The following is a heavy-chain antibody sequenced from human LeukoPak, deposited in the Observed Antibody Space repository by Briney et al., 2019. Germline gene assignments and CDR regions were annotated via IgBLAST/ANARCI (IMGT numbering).Heavy chain of an antibody. J-gene: IGHJ6*02. CDR2: ISGSGGST. Sequence: GGSLRLSRAASGFTFSSYAMSWVRQAPGKGLEWVSAISGSGGSTYYADSVKGRFTISRDNSKNTLYLQMNSLRAEDTAVYYCAKEGQTAVDYYYYGMDVWGQGTTVTVSS. CDR3: AKEGQTAVDYYYYGMDV. CDR1: GFTFSSYA. D-gene: IGHD2-21*02. V-gene: IGHV3-23*01.